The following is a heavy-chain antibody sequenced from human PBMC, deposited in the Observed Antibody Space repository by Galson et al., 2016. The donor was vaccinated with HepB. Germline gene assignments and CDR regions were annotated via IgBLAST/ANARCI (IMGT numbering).Heavy chain of an antibody. Sequence: SETLSLTCSVAGGSSSSPYYWGWVRQPPGKGLEWIGSIYYSGETYYNASLKSRVTISLDTSFNRFTLTVNSVTAADTAMYYCAKHVRGPFDYWGQGRRVIVSS. V-gene: IGHV4-39*01. CDR3: AKHVRGPFDY. J-gene: IGHJ4*02. CDR2: IYYSGET. D-gene: IGHD3-10*02. CDR1: GGSSSSPYY.